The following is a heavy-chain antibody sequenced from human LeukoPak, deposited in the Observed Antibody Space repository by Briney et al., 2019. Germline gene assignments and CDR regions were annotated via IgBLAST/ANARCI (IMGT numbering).Heavy chain of an antibody. J-gene: IGHJ4*02. CDR3: ARSGYCTNGVCPQNY. V-gene: IGHV3-21*01. CDR2: TSSSSSYI. CDR1: GFTFSSYS. D-gene: IGHD2-8*01. Sequence: PGGSLRLXCAASGFTFSSYSMNWVRQAPGKGLEWVSSTSSSSSYIYYADSVKGRFTISRDNAKNSLYLQMNSLRAEDTAVYYCARSGYCTNGVCPQNYWGQGTLVTVSS.